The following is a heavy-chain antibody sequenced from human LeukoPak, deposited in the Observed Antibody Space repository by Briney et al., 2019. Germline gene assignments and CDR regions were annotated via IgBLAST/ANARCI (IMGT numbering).Heavy chain of an antibody. J-gene: IGHJ6*02. CDR2: IYHSGST. D-gene: IGHD2-2*01. CDR3: ARQGYCTSTTCYYYYGMAV. V-gene: IGHV4-59*08. CDR1: GGSISNYY. Sequence: SETLSLTCTVSGGSISNYYWNWIRQPPGKGLEWIGYIYHSGSTYYSPSLESRVTISVDTSKNQFSLKLSSVTAADTAVYYCARQGYCTSTTCYYYYGMAVWGQGTTVTVSS.